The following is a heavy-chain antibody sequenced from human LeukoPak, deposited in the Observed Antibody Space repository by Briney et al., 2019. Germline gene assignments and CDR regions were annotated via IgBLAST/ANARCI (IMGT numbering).Heavy chain of an antibody. CDR1: GFTFSSYA. J-gene: IGHJ6*02. Sequence: GGSLRLSCAASGFTFSSYAMSWVRQAPGKGLEWVSAISGSGGSTYYADSVKGRFTISRDNSKNTLYLQMNSLRAEDTAVYYCAKSLWFGELSQVWYYYYGMDVWGQGTTVTVSS. V-gene: IGHV3-23*01. D-gene: IGHD3-10*01. CDR3: AKSLWFGELSQVWYYYYGMDV. CDR2: ISGSGGST.